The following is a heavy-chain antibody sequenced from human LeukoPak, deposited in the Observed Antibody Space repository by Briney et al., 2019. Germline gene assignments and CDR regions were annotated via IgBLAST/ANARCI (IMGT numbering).Heavy chain of an antibody. CDR1: GGTFSSYA. V-gene: IGHV1-69*05. CDR2: IIPIFGTA. D-gene: IGHD2-2*01. Sequence: GASVKVSCKASGGTFSSYAISWVRQAPGQGLEWMGGIIPIFGTANYAQKLQGRVTMTTDTSTSTAYMELRSLRSDDTAVYYCARDLHYCSSTSCYAGYWGQGTLVTVSS. CDR3: ARDLHYCSSTSCYAGY. J-gene: IGHJ4*02.